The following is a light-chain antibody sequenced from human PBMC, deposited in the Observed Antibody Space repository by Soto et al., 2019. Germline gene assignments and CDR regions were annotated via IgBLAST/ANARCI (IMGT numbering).Light chain of an antibody. CDR2: DVT. Sequence: QPALTQPASVSGSPGQSITISCTGTSSDIGSYKYVSWYQQHPGRAPRVMIYDVTVRPAGVSTRFSGSKSGSTASLTISGLQPDDEADYYCSSYTSSSTLLYVFGTGTKVTVL. CDR1: SSDIGSYKY. J-gene: IGLJ1*01. CDR3: SSYTSSSTLLYV. V-gene: IGLV2-14*01.